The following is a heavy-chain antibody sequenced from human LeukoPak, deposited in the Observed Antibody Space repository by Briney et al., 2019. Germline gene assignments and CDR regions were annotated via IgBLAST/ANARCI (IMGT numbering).Heavy chain of an antibody. CDR1: GGSISSGGHY. CDR3: ARGASGEGY. Sequence: SETLSLTCTVSGGSISSGGHYWSWVRQRPGNGLEWIGHIYYSGSTNYNPSLISRVTISVDTSKNQFSLNLSSVTAADTAVYYCARGASGEGYWGQGTLVTVSS. D-gene: IGHD3-10*01. CDR2: IYYSGST. V-gene: IGHV4-31*03. J-gene: IGHJ4*02.